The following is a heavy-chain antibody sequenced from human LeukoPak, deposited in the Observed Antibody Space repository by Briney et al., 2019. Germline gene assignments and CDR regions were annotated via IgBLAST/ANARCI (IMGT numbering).Heavy chain of an antibody. CDR3: ASLSGSYLHFDY. D-gene: IGHD1-26*01. J-gene: IGHJ4*02. CDR1: GFTFSSYA. CDR2: ISGSGGST. V-gene: IGHV3-23*01. Sequence: GGSLRLSCAASGFTFSSYAMSWVRQAPGKGLEWVSAISGSGGSTYYADSVKGRFTISRDNSKNTLYLQMNSLRAEDTAVYYCASLSGSYLHFDYWGQGTLVTVSS.